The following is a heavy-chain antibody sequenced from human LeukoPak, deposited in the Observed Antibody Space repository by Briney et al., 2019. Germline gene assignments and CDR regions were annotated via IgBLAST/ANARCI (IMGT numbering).Heavy chain of an antibody. J-gene: IGHJ4*02. CDR3: ARESSGGSGFDY. D-gene: IGHD3-10*01. Sequence: GASVKVSCKASGYTFTTYFMHWVRQAPGQGLEWMGIINPSGGSTAYAQKFQGRVTMTRDTSTSTVYMEVTSLRSEDTAVYYCARESSGGSGFDYWGQGTLVTLSS. CDR2: INPSGGST. CDR1: GYTFTTYF. V-gene: IGHV1-46*01.